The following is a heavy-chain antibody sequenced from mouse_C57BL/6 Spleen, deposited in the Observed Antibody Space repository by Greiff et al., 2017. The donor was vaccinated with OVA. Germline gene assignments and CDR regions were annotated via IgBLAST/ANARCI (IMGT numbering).Heavy chain of an antibody. CDR2: IYPRDGST. Sequence: HVHVKPSYAVLVKPVASVKISCQVSGYTFTDHTIHWMKQLPEQGLAWIGYIYPRDGSTKYNEQFKGKATLTADKSSSTAYMQLNSLTSEDSAVYFCARQRAYGYAWFAYWGQGTLVTVSA. CDR1: GYTFTDHT. D-gene: IGHD2-2*01. CDR3: ARQRAYGYAWFAY. V-gene: IGHV1-78*01. J-gene: IGHJ3*01.